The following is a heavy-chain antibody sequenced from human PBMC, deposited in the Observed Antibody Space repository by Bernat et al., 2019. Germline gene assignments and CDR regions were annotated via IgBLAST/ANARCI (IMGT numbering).Heavy chain of an antibody. J-gene: IGHJ5*02. CDR2: INPNSGGT. CDR1: GYTFTGYY. Sequence: QVQLVQSGAEVKKPGASVKVSCKASGYTFTGYYMHWVRQAPGQGLEWMGWINPNSGGTNYAQKFQGRVTMTRDTSISTAYMELSRLRSDDTAVYYCARDPYMVRRVIHWFDPWGQGTLVTVSS. V-gene: IGHV1-2*02. D-gene: IGHD3-10*01. CDR3: ARDPYMVRRVIHWFDP.